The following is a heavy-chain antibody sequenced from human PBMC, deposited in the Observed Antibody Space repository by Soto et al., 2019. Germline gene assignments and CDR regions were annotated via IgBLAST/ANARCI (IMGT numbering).Heavy chain of an antibody. D-gene: IGHD3-3*01. J-gene: IGHJ6*02. CDR3: ARDRVFGVGPPYYYGMDV. CDR2: IWYDGSNK. V-gene: IGHV3-33*01. Sequence: QVQLVESGGGVXXXGXSLRLSCAASGFTFSSYGMHWVRQAPGKGLEWVAVIWYDGSNKYYADSVKGRFTISRDNSKNALYLQMNSLRAEHTAVYYCARDRVFGVGPPYYYGMDVWGQGTTVTVSS. CDR1: GFTFSSYG.